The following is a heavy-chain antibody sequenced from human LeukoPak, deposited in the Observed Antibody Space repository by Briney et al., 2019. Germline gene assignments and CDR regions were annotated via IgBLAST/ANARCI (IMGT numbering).Heavy chain of an antibody. CDR1: GGSISSSSYY. J-gene: IGHJ6*03. CDR3: ARHDLSMVRGVIYYYYYYMDV. D-gene: IGHD3-10*01. Sequence: SETLSLTCTVSGGSISSSSYYWGWIRQPPGKGLEWIGSIYYSGSTYYNPSLKSRVTISVDTSKNQFSLKLSSVTAADTAVYYCARHDLSMVRGVIYYYYYYMDVWGKGTTVTVSS. V-gene: IGHV4-39*01. CDR2: IYYSGST.